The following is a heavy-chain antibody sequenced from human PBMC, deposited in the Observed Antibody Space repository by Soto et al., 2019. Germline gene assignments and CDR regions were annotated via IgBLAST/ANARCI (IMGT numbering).Heavy chain of an antibody. V-gene: IGHV6-1*01. CDR2: TYYRSKWYN. D-gene: IGHD6-6*01. CDR1: GDSVSSNSAA. J-gene: IGHJ6*02. Sequence: QTLSLTCAISGDSVSSNSAAWNWIRQSPSRGLEWLGRTYYRSKWYNDYAVSVKSRITINPDTSKNQFSLQLNSVTPEDTAVYYCARDGFEYSSSSPKGGYYYYGMDVWGQGATVTVSS. CDR3: ARDGFEYSSSSPKGGYYYYGMDV.